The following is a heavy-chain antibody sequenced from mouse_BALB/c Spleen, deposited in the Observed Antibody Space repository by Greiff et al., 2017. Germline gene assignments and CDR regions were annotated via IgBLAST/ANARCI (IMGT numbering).Heavy chain of an antibody. Sequence: VQLQQPGAELVKPGASVKLSCKASGYTFTSYYMYWVKQRPGQGLEWIGGINPSNGGTNFNEKFKSKATLTVDKSSSTAYMQLSSLTSEDSAVYYCTLYDYDGYYYAMDYWGQGTSVTVSS. V-gene: IGHV1S81*02. J-gene: IGHJ4*01. CDR1: GYTFTSYY. CDR3: TLYDYDGYYYAMDY. D-gene: IGHD2-4*01. CDR2: INPSNGGT.